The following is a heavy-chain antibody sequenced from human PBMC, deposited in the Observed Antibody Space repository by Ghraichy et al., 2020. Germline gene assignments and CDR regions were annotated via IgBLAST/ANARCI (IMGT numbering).Heavy chain of an antibody. Sequence: GGSLRLSCAASGFTFSTYAMHWVRQAPGKGLEWVAVISYDGSNKYYADSVKGRFTISRDNSKNTLYLQMSSLRAEDTAVYYCAGELLNDAFDIWGQGTMVTVSS. CDR3: AGELLNDAFDI. CDR2: ISYDGSNK. V-gene: IGHV3-30-3*01. D-gene: IGHD3-10*01. J-gene: IGHJ3*02. CDR1: GFTFSTYA.